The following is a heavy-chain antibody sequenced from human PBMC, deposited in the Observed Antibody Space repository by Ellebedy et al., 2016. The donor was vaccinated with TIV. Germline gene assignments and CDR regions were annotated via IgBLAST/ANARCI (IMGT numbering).Heavy chain of an antibody. J-gene: IGHJ2*01. Sequence: AASVKVSCKASGGTFNNYAISWVRQVPGHGLQWVGGIIPIFGRPNSAQKFQGRVTITADESMSTAYMELSSLRSDDTAVYYCARDSSANFLGLSFGLWGRGTLVTVSS. V-gene: IGHV1-69*13. CDR2: IIPIFGRP. D-gene: IGHD1-26*01. CDR1: GGTFNNYA. CDR3: ARDSSANFLGLSFGL.